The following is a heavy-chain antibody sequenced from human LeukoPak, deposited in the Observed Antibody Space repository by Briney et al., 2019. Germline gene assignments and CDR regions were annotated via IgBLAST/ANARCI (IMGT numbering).Heavy chain of an antibody. CDR3: ARDRGIAVAHYGMDV. V-gene: IGHV3-30-3*01. CDR2: ISYDGSNK. CDR1: GFTFSSYA. J-gene: IGHJ6*02. D-gene: IGHD6-19*01. Sequence: GGSLRLSCAASGFTFSSYAMHWVRQAPGKGLKWVAVISYDGSNKYYADSVKGRFTISRDNSKNTLYLQMNSLRAEDTAVYYCARDRGIAVAHYGMDVWGQGTTVTVSS.